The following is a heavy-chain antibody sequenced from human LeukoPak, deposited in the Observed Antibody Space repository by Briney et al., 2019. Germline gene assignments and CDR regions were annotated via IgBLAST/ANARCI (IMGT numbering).Heavy chain of an antibody. CDR1: GGSISTGDYC. Sequence: PSQTLSLTCTVSGGSISTGDYCWSWIRQYPGKGLEWIGYIYYSGSTYYNPSLESRVTISLDTSKNQFSLKLSSVTAADTAVYYCAREAWLYDDLVGAFDLWGQGTMVTASS. CDR3: AREAWLYDDLVGAFDL. CDR2: IYYSGST. V-gene: IGHV4-31*03. D-gene: IGHD2-8*01. J-gene: IGHJ3*01.